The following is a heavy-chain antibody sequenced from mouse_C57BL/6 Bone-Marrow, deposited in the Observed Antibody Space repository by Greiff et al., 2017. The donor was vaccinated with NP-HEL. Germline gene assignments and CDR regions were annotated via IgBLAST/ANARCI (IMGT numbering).Heavy chain of an antibody. Sequence: QVQLQQPGAELVKPGASVKLSCKASGYTFTSYWMQWVKQRPGQGLEWIGEIDPSDSYTNYNQKFKGKATLTVDTSSSTAYMPLSSLTSEESAVYYWARSITTVDYYYDYWGKGTTLTVAS. CDR3: ARSITTVDYYYDY. CDR2: IDPSDSYT. V-gene: IGHV1-50*01. D-gene: IGHD1-1*01. J-gene: IGHJ2*01. CDR1: GYTFTSYW.